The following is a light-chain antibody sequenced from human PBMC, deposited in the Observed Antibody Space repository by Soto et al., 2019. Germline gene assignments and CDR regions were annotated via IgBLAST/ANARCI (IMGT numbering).Light chain of an antibody. CDR1: QGISSY. CDR2: AAS. Sequence: IQLTQSPSSLSASVGDRVTITCRASQGISSYLAWYQQKAGKAPKLLIYAASTLQSGVPSRFSGSRSGTDFTLTISSLQPEDFATYYCRQLNSYPLTFGGGTKVEIK. V-gene: IGKV1-9*01. CDR3: RQLNSYPLT. J-gene: IGKJ4*01.